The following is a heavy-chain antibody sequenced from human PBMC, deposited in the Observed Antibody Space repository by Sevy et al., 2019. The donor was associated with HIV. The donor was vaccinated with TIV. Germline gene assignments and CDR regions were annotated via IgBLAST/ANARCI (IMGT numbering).Heavy chain of an antibody. CDR3: ARDCSSTTCLWGLDV. Sequence: GGSLRLSCVASGFTFSRYWMTWVRQAPGKGLEWVANIKVDGSEKYYVDSVKGRFTISRDNAKNSLYLQMNSLRVEDTALYYCARDCSSTTCLWGLDVWGQGTTVTVSS. V-gene: IGHV3-7*03. J-gene: IGHJ6*02. CDR1: GFTFSRYW. D-gene: IGHD2-2*01. CDR2: IKVDGSEK.